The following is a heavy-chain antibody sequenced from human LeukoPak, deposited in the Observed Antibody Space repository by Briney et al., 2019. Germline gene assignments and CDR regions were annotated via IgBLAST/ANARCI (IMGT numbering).Heavy chain of an antibody. J-gene: IGHJ6*02. V-gene: IGHV1-8*01. D-gene: IGHD7-27*01. CDR3: ARFSRHWGSSPKDYYYYYGMDV. CDR1: GYTFTSYD. Sequence: ASVKVSCKASGYTFTSYDINWVRQATGQGLEWMGWTNPNSGNTGYAQKFQGRVTMTRNTSISTAYVELSSLRSGDTAVYYCARFSRHWGSSPKDYYYYYGMDVWGQGTTVTVSS. CDR2: TNPNSGNT.